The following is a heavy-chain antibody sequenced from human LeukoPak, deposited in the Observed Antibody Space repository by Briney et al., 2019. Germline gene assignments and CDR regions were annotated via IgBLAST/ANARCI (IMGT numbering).Heavy chain of an antibody. CDR2: ISVSGADT. Sequence: GGSLRLSCAASGFTFTNYVMTWVRQAPGKGLEWLSGISVSGADTYYADSMKGRFTISRDNSKNTVSLRLNSLRAEDSAIYYCASRKEYSTSSVFYWGQGTLVTVSS. CDR3: ASRKEYSTSSVFY. V-gene: IGHV3-23*01. J-gene: IGHJ4*02. CDR1: GFTFTNYV. D-gene: IGHD6-6*01.